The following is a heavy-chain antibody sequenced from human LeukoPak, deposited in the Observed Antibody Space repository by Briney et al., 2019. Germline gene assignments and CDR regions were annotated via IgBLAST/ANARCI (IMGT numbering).Heavy chain of an antibody. CDR1: GFTFSSYS. CDR2: ISSSSSTI. Sequence: PGGSLRLSCAASGFTFSSYSMNWVRQAPGKGLEWVSYISSSSSTIYYADSVKGRFTISRDNAKNSLYLQMNSLRAEDTAVYYCARGPANHYASYNWFDPWGQGTLVTVSS. J-gene: IGHJ5*02. V-gene: IGHV3-48*01. CDR3: ARGPANHYASYNWFDP. D-gene: IGHD2-2*01.